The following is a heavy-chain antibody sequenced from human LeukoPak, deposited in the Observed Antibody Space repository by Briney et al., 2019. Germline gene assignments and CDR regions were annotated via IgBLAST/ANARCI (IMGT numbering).Heavy chain of an antibody. V-gene: IGHV4-39*01. Sequence: SETLSLTCTVSGGSISSSSYYWGWIRQPPGQGLEWIGSISYSGNTYYNPSLKSRVTISVDTSKNQFSLNLTFVTAADTAVYYCASYHTPRRYFDYWGQGTLVTVSS. CDR2: ISYSGNT. D-gene: IGHD5-18*01. CDR3: ASYHTPRRYFDY. CDR1: GGSISSSSYY. J-gene: IGHJ4*02.